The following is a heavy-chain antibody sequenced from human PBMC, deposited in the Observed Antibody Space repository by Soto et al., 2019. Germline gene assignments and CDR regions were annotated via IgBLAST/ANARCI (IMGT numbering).Heavy chain of an antibody. CDR3: ARVSLVGPSGGRYFDY. CDR1: GFTFSAHY. J-gene: IGHJ4*02. CDR2: IKNKANSYTT. Sequence: SGGSLRLSCAASGFTFSAHYMDWVRQAPGKGLEWVGRIKNKANSYTTEYAASVEGRFTISREDSQNSLYLQMNSLKTEDTAVYYCARVSLVGPSGGRYFDYWGQGSQVTVSS. D-gene: IGHD1-26*01. V-gene: IGHV3-72*01.